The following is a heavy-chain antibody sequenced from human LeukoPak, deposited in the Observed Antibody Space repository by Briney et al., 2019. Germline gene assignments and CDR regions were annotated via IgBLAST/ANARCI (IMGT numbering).Heavy chain of an antibody. V-gene: IGHV4-4*07. CDR3: SRGGANDL. D-gene: IGHD4/OR15-4a*01. J-gene: IGHJ5*02. CDR2: IFTGGGA. Sequence: TSETLSLTCTVTGGPITSDYWSWIRQPAGKGLEWIGRIFTGGGASYSPSLKSRATMSLDTSKNQFSLKLSSVTAADTAVYFCSRGGANDLWGQGTLVTVSS. CDR1: GGPITSDY.